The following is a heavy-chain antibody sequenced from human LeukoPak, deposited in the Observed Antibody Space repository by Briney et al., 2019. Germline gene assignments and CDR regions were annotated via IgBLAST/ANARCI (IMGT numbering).Heavy chain of an antibody. D-gene: IGHD4-17*01. V-gene: IGHV1-2*02. CDR3: ASIPDYGDYSLFEY. J-gene: IGHJ4*02. CDR1: GYTFTGYY. CDR2: INPNSGGT. Sequence: ASVKVSCKASGYTFTGYYMHWVRQAPGQGLEWMGWINPNSGGTNYAQKFQGRVTMTRDTSISTAYMELSRLRSDDTAVYYCASIPDYGDYSLFEYWGQGTLVTVSS.